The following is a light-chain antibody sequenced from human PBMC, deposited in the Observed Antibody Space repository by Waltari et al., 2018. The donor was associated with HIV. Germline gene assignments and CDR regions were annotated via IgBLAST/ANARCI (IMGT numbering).Light chain of an antibody. V-gene: IGKV3-11*01. CDR2: DAS. CDR3: QQRSNWLT. J-gene: IGKJ4*01. CDR1: QSVSSY. Sequence: EIVLTQSPATLSLSPGERVTLSCRASQSVSSYLAWYQQKPGQAPRLLIYDASNRATGSPARFSGSGSGTDFTLTISSLEPEDFAVYYCQQRSNWLTFGGGTKVEIK.